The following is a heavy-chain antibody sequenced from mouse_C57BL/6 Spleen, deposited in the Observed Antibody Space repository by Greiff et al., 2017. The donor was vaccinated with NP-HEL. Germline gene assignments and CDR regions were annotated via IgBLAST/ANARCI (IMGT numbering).Heavy chain of an antibody. CDR2: INPSNGGP. V-gene: IGHV1-53*01. Sequence: QVQLQQPGTELVKPGASVKLSCKASGYTFTSYWMHWVKQTPGQGLAWIGNINPSNGGPNYNEKFKSKATLTVDKSSSTAYMQRSSLTSEDSAVYYCARKVRTLYWYFDVWGTGTTVTVSS. J-gene: IGHJ1*03. D-gene: IGHD1-3*01. CDR3: ARKVRTLYWYFDV. CDR1: GYTFTSYW.